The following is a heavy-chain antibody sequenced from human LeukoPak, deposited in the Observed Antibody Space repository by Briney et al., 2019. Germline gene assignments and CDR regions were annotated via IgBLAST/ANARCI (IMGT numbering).Heavy chain of an antibody. J-gene: IGHJ5*02. D-gene: IGHD2-2*02. CDR1: GYSISSGYY. V-gene: IGHV4-38-2*01. CDR2: IYHSGST. CDR3: ARANDIVVVPAAINWFDP. Sequence: SETLSLTCAVSGYSISSGYYWGWIRQAPGKGLEWIGSIYHSGSTYYNPSLKSRVTISVDTSKNQFSLKLSSVTAADTAVYYCARANDIVVVPAAINWFDPWGQGTLVTVSS.